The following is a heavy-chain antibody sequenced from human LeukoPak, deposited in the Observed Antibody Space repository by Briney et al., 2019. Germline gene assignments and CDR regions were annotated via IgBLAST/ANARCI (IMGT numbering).Heavy chain of an antibody. CDR3: ARMVAAINYYYYYYMDV. V-gene: IGHV4-34*01. D-gene: IGHD2-15*01. CDR1: GGSFSGYY. CDR2: INHSGST. Sequence: PSETLSLTCAVYGGSFSGYYWSWIRQPPGKGLEWIGEINHSGSTNYNPSLKSRVTISVDTSKNQFSLKLSSVTAADTAVYYCARMVAAINYYYYYYMDVRGKGTTVTVSS. J-gene: IGHJ6*03.